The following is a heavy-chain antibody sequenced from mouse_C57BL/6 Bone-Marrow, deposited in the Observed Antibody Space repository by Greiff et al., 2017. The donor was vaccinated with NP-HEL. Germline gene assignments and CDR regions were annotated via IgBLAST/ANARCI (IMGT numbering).Heavy chain of an antibody. CDR3: ARGAY. J-gene: IGHJ3*01. Sequence: QVQLKESGAELVKPGASVKIPCKASGYEFSNYWMNWVKQRPGKGLEWIGQIYPGDGDTNYNGKFKDKATLTADKSSSTAYMQLSRLTSEDSAVYFCARGAYWGQGTLVTVSA. CDR1: GYEFSNYW. CDR2: IYPGDGDT. V-gene: IGHV1-80*01.